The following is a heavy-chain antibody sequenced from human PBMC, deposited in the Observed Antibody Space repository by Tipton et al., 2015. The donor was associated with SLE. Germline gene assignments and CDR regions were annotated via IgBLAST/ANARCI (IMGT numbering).Heavy chain of an antibody. V-gene: IGHV3-23*03. D-gene: IGHD6-6*01. Sequence: SLRLSCAASGFTFNSYAMTWVRQAPGKGLEWVSVSYSGGSTYHADSVKGRFTISRDNSKNTLYLQMNSLRPEDTAIYYCVRAPAPESTSSSSSYFDVWGNGTTVTVSS. CDR2: SYSGGST. J-gene: IGHJ6*03. CDR3: VRAPAPESTSSSSSYFDV. CDR1: GFTFNSYA.